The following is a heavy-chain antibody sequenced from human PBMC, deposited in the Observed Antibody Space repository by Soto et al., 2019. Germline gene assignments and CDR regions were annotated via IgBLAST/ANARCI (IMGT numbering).Heavy chain of an antibody. V-gene: IGHV1-46*01. D-gene: IGHD1-26*01. CDR2: INPSGGST. CDR3: ARAESGSDCCSGY. J-gene: IGHJ4*02. Sequence: ASVKVSCKASGYTFTRHYMHLVRQSPGPGLEWMGIINPSGGSTSYAQNFQGRFTMTRDTSTSTVYMELSSLRSEDTAVYYCARAESGSDCCSGYWGQGTLVIVSS. CDR1: GYTFTRHY.